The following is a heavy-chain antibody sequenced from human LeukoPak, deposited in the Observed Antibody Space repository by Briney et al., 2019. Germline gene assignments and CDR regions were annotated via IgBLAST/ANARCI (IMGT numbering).Heavy chain of an antibody. V-gene: IGHV3-23*01. CDR3: AKDLLLWFGELLYNAFDI. CDR1: GFTFSSYS. Sequence: PGGSLRLSCAASGFTFSSYSMNWVRQAPGKGLEWVSAISGSGGSTYYADSVKGRFTISRDNSKNTLYLQMNSLRAEDTAVYYCAKDLLLWFGELLYNAFDIWGQGTMVTVSS. CDR2: ISGSGGST. J-gene: IGHJ3*02. D-gene: IGHD3-10*01.